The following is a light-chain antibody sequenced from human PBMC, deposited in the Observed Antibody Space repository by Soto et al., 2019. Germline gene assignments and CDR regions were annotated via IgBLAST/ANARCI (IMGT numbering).Light chain of an antibody. CDR1: SSDVGGYNY. CDR3: SSYTSSSIDYV. V-gene: IGLV2-14*01. Sequence: QSVLTQPASVSGSPGQSITISCTGTSSDVGGYNYVSWYQQHPGKAPKLMIYEVSNRPSGVSNRFSGYKSGNTASLTISGLQADDEADYYCSSYTSSSIDYVFGTGTKLTVL. J-gene: IGLJ1*01. CDR2: EVS.